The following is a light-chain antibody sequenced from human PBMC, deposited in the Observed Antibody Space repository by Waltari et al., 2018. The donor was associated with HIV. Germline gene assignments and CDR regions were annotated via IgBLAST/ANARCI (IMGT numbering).Light chain of an antibody. V-gene: IGLV1-36*01. CDR3: AAWDDSLNGVV. CDR1: SSNIRNNA. J-gene: IGLJ2*01. CDR2: YDD. Sequence: QSVLTQPPSVSGAPRQRVTIPCSGISSNIRNNAVTWYQQLPGKAPKLLVYYDDLLPSGVSDRFSGSRSGTSASLAISGLQSEDEADYYCAAWDDSLNGVVFGGGTKLTVL.